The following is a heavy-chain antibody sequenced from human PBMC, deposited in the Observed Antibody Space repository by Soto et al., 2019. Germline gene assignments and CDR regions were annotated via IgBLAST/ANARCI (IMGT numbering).Heavy chain of an antibody. CDR1: GFTFSSYA. CDR2: ISGGGGST. V-gene: IGHV3-23*01. J-gene: IGHJ4*02. D-gene: IGHD3-22*01. CDR3: AKVPRPRSMVVVIDDLLFDY. Sequence: GGSLRLSCAASGFTFSSYAMSWVRQAPGKGLEWVSAISGGGGSTYYADSVKGRCTISRDNSKNTLYLQMNSLRAEDTAVYYCAKVPRPRSMVVVIDDLLFDYWGQGTLVTVSS.